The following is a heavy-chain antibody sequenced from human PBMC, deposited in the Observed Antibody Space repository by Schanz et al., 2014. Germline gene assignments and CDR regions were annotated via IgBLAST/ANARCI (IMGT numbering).Heavy chain of an antibody. D-gene: IGHD3-10*01. CDR2: FDVEDGET. J-gene: IGHJ3*01. CDR1: GYTVSALA. CDR3: ATNSPFRMVRGSNAFDA. V-gene: IGHV1-24*01. Sequence: QVQLLQSGSEVKKPRASVKVSCEISGYTVSALAMHWVRQAPGKGLEWLGGFDVEDGETIYAQKFQGRVTMTEDTSTETAYMELSGLRSGDTAVYYCATNSPFRMVRGSNAFDAWGQGTMVTVSS.